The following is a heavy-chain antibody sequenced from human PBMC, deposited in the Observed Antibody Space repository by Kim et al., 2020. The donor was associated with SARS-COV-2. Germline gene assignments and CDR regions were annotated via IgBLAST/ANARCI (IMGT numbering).Heavy chain of an antibody. CDR1: GFTFSSYG. CDR3: ARVAAAGPYYYYYYMDV. CDR2: IWYDGSNK. Sequence: GGSLRLSCAASGFTFSSYGMHWVRQAPGKGLEWMAHIWYDGSNKKYTDSVKGRFAISRDNSKNTLYLQMNSLRAEDTAVYYCARVAAAGPYYYYYYMDVWGKGTTVTVSS. J-gene: IGHJ6*03. D-gene: IGHD6-13*01. V-gene: IGHV3-33*01.